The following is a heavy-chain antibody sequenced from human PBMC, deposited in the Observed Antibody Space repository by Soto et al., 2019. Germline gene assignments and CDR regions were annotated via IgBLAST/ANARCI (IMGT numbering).Heavy chain of an antibody. J-gene: IGHJ6*02. Sequence: SLSLTCTVSGGSISSVDYYWSWIRQHPERGLEWIGYIYYSGNTYYNPSLKSRVTISVGTSKYQFSLKLSSVTAADTAVYYFARGGYSSSYVVMDIWDQWTTVTLS. CDR3: ARGGYSSSYVVMDI. CDR2: IYYSGNT. V-gene: IGHV4-31*03. D-gene: IGHD6-6*01. CDR1: GGSISSVDYY.